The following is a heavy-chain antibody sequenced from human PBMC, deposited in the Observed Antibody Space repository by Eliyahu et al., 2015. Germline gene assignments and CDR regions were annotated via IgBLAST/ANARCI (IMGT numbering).Heavy chain of an antibody. CDR3: ARARPELQHGFDY. CDR1: GYTFTSYA. Sequence: QLQLVQSGAEVKKPGASVKVSCKASGYTFTSYAMHWVRQAPGQRLEWMGWINAGNGNTKYSQKFQGRVTITRDTSASTAYMELSSLRSEDTAVYYCARARPELQHGFDYWGQGTLVTVSS. V-gene: IGHV1-3*01. D-gene: IGHD1-7*01. J-gene: IGHJ4*02. CDR2: INAGNGNT.